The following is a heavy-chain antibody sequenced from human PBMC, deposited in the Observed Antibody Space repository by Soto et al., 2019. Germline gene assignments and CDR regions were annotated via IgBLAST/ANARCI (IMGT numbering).Heavy chain of an antibody. CDR2: MNPNSGNT. CDR1: GYTFSSYD. D-gene: IGHD4-17*01. CDR3: ARGKSTVTADLAC. J-gene: IGHJ4*02. Sequence: ASVKVSCKASGYTFSSYDIIWVRQATGQGPEWMGWMNPNSGNTGYAPKFQGRVTMTRDTSISTAYMEVSSLRSEDTAVYYCARGKSTVTADLACWGKGTLVTVAS. V-gene: IGHV1-8*01.